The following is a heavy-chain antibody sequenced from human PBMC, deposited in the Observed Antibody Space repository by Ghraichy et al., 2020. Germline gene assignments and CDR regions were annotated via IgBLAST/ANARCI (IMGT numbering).Heavy chain of an antibody. CDR1: GYTFTSYG. V-gene: IGHV1-18*01. Sequence: ASVKVSCKASGYTFTSYGISWVRQAPGQGLEWMGWISAYNGNTNYAQKLQGRVTMTTDTSTSTAYMELRSLRSDDTAVYYCARDQFLGVVIMGGHWFDPWGQGTLVTVSS. CDR3: ARDQFLGVVIMGGHWFDP. J-gene: IGHJ5*02. D-gene: IGHD3-3*01. CDR2: ISAYNGNT.